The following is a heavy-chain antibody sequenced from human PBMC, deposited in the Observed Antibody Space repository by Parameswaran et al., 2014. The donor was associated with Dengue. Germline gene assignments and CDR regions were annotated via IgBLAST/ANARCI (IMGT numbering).Heavy chain of an antibody. D-gene: IGHD6-13*01. CDR2: IWYDGSNK. CDR3: ARDMTAAGTNYYYGMDV. J-gene: IGHJ6*02. V-gene: IGHV3-33*01. Sequence: WIRQPPGKGLEWVAVIWYDGSNKYYADSVKGRFTISRDNSKNTLYLQMNSLRAEDTAVYYCARDMTAAGTNYYYGMDVWGQGTTVTVSS.